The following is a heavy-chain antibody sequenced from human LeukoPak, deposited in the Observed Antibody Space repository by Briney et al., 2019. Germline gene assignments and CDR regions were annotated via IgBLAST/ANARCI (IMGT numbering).Heavy chain of an antibody. CDR1: GFTFSSYG. J-gene: IGHJ4*02. CDR2: ISYDRSNK. D-gene: IGHD1-7*01. Sequence: GGSLRLSCAASGFTFSSYGMHWVRQAPGKGLEWVAVISYDRSNKYYADSVKGRFTISRDNSKNTLYLQMNSLRAEDTAVYYCARGALELPFSYDYWGQGTLVTVSS. V-gene: IGHV3-30*03. CDR3: ARGALELPFSYDY.